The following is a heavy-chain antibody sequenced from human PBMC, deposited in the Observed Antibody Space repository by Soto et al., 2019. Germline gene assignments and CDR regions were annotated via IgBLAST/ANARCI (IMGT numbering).Heavy chain of an antibody. J-gene: IGHJ6*02. D-gene: IGHD3-22*01. CDR2: ISYDGSNK. CDR3: ARGSDRLYYYYYGMDV. CDR1: GFTFSSYA. Sequence: LRLSCAASGFTFSSYAMHWVRQAPGKGLEWVAVISYDGSNKYYADSVKGRFTISRDNSKNTLYLQMNSLRAEDTAVYYCARGSDRLYYYYYGMDVWGQGTTVTVSS. V-gene: IGHV3-30-3*01.